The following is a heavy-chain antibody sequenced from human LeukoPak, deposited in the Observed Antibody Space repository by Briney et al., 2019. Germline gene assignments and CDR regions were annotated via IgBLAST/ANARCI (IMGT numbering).Heavy chain of an antibody. CDR1: GGSISSSSYY. CDR3: ARHSGSYSAFDY. V-gene: IGHV4-39*01. CDR2: IYYSGST. D-gene: IGHD1-26*01. Sequence: PSETLSLTCTVSGGSISSSSYYWGWIRQPPGKGLEWIGSIYYSGSTYYNPSLKSRVTISVDTSKNQFSLKLSSVTAADTAVYYCARHSGSYSAFDYWGQGTLVTVPS. J-gene: IGHJ4*02.